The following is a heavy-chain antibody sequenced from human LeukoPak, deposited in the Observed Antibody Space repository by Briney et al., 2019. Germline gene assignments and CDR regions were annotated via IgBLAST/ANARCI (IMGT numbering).Heavy chain of an antibody. V-gene: IGHV4-4*07. CDR3: ARSRCSSISCASRGAFDI. J-gene: IGHJ3*02. D-gene: IGHD2-2*01. CDR2: IYTSGST. CDR1: GGSISNYY. Sequence: PSETLSLTCNVSGGSISNYYWSWIRQPAGKGLDLIGRIYTSGSTNYNPSLKSRVTMSVDTSKNQFSLKLSSVTAADTAVYYCARSRCSSISCASRGAFDIWGQGTMVTVSS.